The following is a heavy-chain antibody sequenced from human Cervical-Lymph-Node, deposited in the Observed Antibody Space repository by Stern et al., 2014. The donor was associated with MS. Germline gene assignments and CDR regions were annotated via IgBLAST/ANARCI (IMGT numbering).Heavy chain of an antibody. CDR2: IIPIRGLA. J-gene: IGHJ5*02. CDR3: ARGVVSNRAAATLHNLFDP. Sequence: VQLVESGAEVKKPGSSLNLSCKTSGGTFSSSYAISWMRQAPAQGLEVIGIIIPIRGLANYAQKFQGRVTITADTSTSTTYMELSSLTSEDTAVYYCARGVVSNRAAATLHNLFDPWGQGTLVTVSS. CDR1: GGTFSSSYA. V-gene: IGHV1-69*09. D-gene: IGHD2-15*01.